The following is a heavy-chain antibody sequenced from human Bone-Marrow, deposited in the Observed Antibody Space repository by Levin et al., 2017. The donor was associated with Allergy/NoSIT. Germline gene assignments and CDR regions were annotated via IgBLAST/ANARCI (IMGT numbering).Heavy chain of an antibody. J-gene: IGHJ4*02. Sequence: PGGSLRLSCAASGFTFSSYPMSWVRQAPGKGLEWVSALGGSGSNTYYADSVKGRFTISRDNSRNTLFLQMNSLRVEDTAIYYCAKDSPSRGYPVDNWGQGTLVTVSS. V-gene: IGHV3-23*01. D-gene: IGHD3-16*02. CDR3: AKDSPSRGYPVDN. CDR1: GFTFSSYP. CDR2: LGGSGSNT.